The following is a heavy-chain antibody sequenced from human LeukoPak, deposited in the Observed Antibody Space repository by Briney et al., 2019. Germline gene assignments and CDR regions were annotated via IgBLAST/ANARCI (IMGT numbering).Heavy chain of an antibody. CDR1: GDSISSYY. D-gene: IGHD3-10*01. V-gene: IGHV4-59*01. Sequence: SETLSLTCTVSGDSISSYYWNWIRQPPGKGLEWIGYIYYSGSTNYNPSLKSRVTISVDTSKNQFSLKLSSVTAADTAVYYCARGVYGSGSYDRGYSYYYYMDVWGKGTTVTVSS. J-gene: IGHJ6*03. CDR2: IYYSGST. CDR3: ARGVYGSGSYDRGYSYYYYMDV.